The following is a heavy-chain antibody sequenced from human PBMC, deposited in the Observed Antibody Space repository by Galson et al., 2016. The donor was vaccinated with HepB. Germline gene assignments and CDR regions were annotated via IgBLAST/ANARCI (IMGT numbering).Heavy chain of an antibody. CDR3: VKDRCLVAFDT. D-gene: IGHD2-15*01. J-gene: IGHJ3*02. CDR2: ISSSGGST. CDR1: GFIFTNYA. V-gene: IGHV3-64D*06. Sequence: SLRLSCAASGFIFTNYAMHWVRQAPGKGLEYVSGISSSGGSTYYADSVKGRFTFSSDNSKSTLFLQMSGLRAEDTAGYFCVKDRCLVAFDTWGQGTMVTVSS.